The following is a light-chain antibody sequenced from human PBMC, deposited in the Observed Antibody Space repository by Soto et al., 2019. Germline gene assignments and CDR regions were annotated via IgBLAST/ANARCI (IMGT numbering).Light chain of an antibody. CDR3: QQYGSSLWT. V-gene: IGKV3-20*01. Sequence: EIVLTQSPGTLSLSPGERASLSFSAIQSVISSYLAWYQQKPGQAPRLLIYGASSRAPGIPDRFSGSGSGTDFTLTISRLEPEDFAVYYCQQYGSSLWTVGQGTKVDI. CDR2: GAS. J-gene: IGKJ1*01. CDR1: QSVISSY.